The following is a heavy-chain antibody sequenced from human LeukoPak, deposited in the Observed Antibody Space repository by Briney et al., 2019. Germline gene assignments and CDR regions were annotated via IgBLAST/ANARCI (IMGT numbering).Heavy chain of an antibody. CDR1: GYTFTSYY. CDR2: INPSGGST. D-gene: IGHD3-10*01. Sequence: GASVKVSCKASGYTFTSYYMHWVRQAPGQGLEWMGIINPSGGSTSYAQKFQGRVTMTRDTSTSTVYMELSSLRSEDTAVYYCARDRGEEFGELWYYYGMDVWGQGTTVTVSS. J-gene: IGHJ6*02. CDR3: ARDRGEEFGELWYYYGMDV. V-gene: IGHV1-46*01.